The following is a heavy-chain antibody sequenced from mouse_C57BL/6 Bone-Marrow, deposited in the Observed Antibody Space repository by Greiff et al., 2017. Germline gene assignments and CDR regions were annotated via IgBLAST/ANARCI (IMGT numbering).Heavy chain of an antibody. Sequence: EVQVVESGGGLVKPGGSLKLSCAASGFTFSDYGMHWVRQAPEKGLEWVAYISSGSSTIYYADTVKGRFTISRDNAKNTLFLQMTSLRSEDTAMYYCARETTPSWFAYWGQGTLVTVSA. J-gene: IGHJ3*01. CDR2: ISSGSSTI. D-gene: IGHD1-1*01. V-gene: IGHV5-17*01. CDR3: ARETTPSWFAY. CDR1: GFTFSDYG.